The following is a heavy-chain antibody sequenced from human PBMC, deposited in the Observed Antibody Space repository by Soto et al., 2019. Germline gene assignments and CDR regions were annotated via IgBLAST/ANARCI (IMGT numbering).Heavy chain of an antibody. Sequence: SETLSLTCTVSNGSISNFYWSWIRQPPGKLLEWIGYIYYTGSTNYNPSLKSRVTISVDTSKNQFSLKLNSVTVADTAVYYCARVVGSSITTFDYWGQGTLVTVSS. V-gene: IGHV4-59*01. CDR2: IYYTGST. J-gene: IGHJ4*02. CDR1: NGSISNFY. D-gene: IGHD1-26*01. CDR3: ARVVGSSITTFDY.